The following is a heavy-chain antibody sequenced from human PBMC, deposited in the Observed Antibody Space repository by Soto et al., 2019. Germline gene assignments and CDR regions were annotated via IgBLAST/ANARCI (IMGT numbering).Heavy chain of an antibody. D-gene: IGHD5-18*01. V-gene: IGHV1-69*13. CDR1: GGTFSSNA. CDR3: AIITSPDVDTAMVHLDY. CDR2: IIPIFGTA. Sequence: SVKVSCKASGGTFSSNAISWVRQAPGQGLEWMGGIIPIFGTANYAQKFQGRVTITADESTSTAYMELSSLRSEDTAVYYCAIITSPDVDTAMVHLDYWGQGTLVTVSS. J-gene: IGHJ4*02.